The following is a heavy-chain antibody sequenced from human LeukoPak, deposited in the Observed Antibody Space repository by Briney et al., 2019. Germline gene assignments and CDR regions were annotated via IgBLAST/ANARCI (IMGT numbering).Heavy chain of an antibody. V-gene: IGHV3-53*01. D-gene: IGHD2-15*01. CDR2: IYGGGST. J-gene: IGHJ4*02. Sequence: QPGGPLRLPCAASGLTVSSDYLAWVRQAPGKGLEWISVIYGGGSTYHADSVKGRFTISRDSSKDVLYLHMHYLAVEDTAVYYCARLLPASRHYFDYWGQGTLVTVSS. CDR3: ARLLPASRHYFDY. CDR1: GLTVSSDY.